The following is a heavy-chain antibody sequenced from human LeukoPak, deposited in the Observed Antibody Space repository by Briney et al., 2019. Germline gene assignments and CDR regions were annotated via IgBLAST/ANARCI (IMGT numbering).Heavy chain of an antibody. D-gene: IGHD6-13*01. CDR2: IYTSGST. CDR3: ARGESIAAAGYYYYYYMDV. Sequence: SETLSLTCTVSGGPISSYYWSWIRQHAGKGLEWIGRIYTSGSTNYNPSLKSRVTMSVDTSKNQFSLKLSSVTAADTAVYYCARGESIAAAGYYYYYYMDVWGKGTTVTVSS. CDR1: GGPISSYY. J-gene: IGHJ6*03. V-gene: IGHV4-4*07.